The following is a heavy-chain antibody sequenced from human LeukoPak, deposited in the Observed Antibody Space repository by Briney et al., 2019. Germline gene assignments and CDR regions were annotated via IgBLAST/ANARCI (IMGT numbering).Heavy chain of an antibody. CDR3: AREISGAFEI. CDR2: INPNSGGT. Sequence: GASVKVSCKASGYTFTGYYMHWVRQAPGQGLEWMGRINPNSGGTNYAQKFQGRVTMTRDTSISTAYIEMDRLTSDDTAVYYCAREISGAFEIWGQGTMVTVSS. V-gene: IGHV1-2*06. J-gene: IGHJ3*02. CDR1: GYTFTGYY.